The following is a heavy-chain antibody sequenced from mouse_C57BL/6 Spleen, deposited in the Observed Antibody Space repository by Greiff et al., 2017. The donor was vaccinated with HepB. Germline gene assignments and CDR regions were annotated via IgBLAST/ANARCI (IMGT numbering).Heavy chain of an antibody. CDR3: ARHDGYYAMDY. V-gene: IGHV1-69*01. J-gene: IGHJ4*01. CDR2: IDPSDSYT. D-gene: IGHD2-3*01. Sequence: VQLQQPGAELVMPGASVKLSCKASGYTFTSYWMHWVKQRPGQGLEWIGEIDPSDSYTNYNQKFKGKSTLTVDKSSSTAYMQLSSLTSEDSAVYYCARHDGYYAMDYWGQGTSVTVSS. CDR1: GYTFTSYW.